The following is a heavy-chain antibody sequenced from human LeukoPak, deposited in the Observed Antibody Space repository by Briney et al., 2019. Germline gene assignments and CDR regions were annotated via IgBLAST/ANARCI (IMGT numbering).Heavy chain of an antibody. Sequence: SVKVSCKASGGTFSSYAISWVRQAPGQGLEWMGGIIPIFGTANYAQKFQGRVTMTRDTSISTAYMELSRLRSDDTAVYYCARVVSIAAAGTRKINWFDPWGQGTLVTVSS. V-gene: IGHV1-69*05. CDR2: IIPIFGTA. D-gene: IGHD6-13*01. CDR3: ARVVSIAAAGTRKINWFDP. CDR1: GGTFSSYA. J-gene: IGHJ5*02.